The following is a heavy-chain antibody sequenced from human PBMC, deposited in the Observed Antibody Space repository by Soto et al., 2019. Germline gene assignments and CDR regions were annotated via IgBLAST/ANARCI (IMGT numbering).Heavy chain of an antibody. Sequence: ASVKVSCKVSGYTLTELSMHWVRQAPGKGLEWMGGFNPDNGETNYAQKFQGRVTMTEDTSTGTAYMELSRLRSDDTAVYYCARGPSIGYYDFWSGYYKDAAFDIWGQGTMVTVSS. J-gene: IGHJ3*02. CDR1: GYTLTELS. V-gene: IGHV1-24*01. D-gene: IGHD3-3*01. CDR3: ARGPSIGYYDFWSGYYKDAAFDI. CDR2: FNPDNGET.